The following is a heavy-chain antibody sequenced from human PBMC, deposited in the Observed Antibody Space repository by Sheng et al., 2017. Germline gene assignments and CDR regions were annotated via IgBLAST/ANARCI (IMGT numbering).Heavy chain of an antibody. V-gene: IGHV3-53*01. CDR2: ILSGGST. J-gene: IGHJ4*02. CDR1: GFTVSSNY. CDR3: ARVPYMDYGGHFDY. D-gene: IGHD4-17*01. Sequence: EVQLVESGGGSIQPGGSLRLSCAASGFTVSSNYMSCVRQAPGKGLEWVSLILSGGSTKYADSVKGRFTISRDTSKNTLYLQMNSLRVEDTAVYYCARVPYMDYGGHFDYWGQGTLVTVS.